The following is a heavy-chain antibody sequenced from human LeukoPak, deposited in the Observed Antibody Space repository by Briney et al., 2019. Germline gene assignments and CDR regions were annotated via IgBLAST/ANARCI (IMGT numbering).Heavy chain of an antibody. Sequence: ASVKVSCKASGYTFTGYYMHWVRQAPGQGLEWMGWISAYNGNTNYAQKLQGRVTMTTDTSTSTAYMELRSLRSDDTAVYYCARERGSYSVFDYWGQGTLVTVSS. V-gene: IGHV1-18*04. CDR1: GYTFTGYY. J-gene: IGHJ4*02. CDR3: ARERGSYSVFDY. CDR2: ISAYNGNT. D-gene: IGHD1-26*01.